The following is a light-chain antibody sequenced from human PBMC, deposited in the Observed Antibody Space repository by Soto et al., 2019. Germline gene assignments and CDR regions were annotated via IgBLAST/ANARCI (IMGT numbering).Light chain of an antibody. J-gene: IGKJ3*01. Sequence: DIQLTQSPSFLSASVGDRVTITCRASQGISSYLVWYQQKSGKAPKVLIYLASILQSGVPSRFSGSGSGTEFTLTINSWQPEDFATYDCQQFNSYPLTFGPGTKVHMK. CDR3: QQFNSYPLT. CDR2: LAS. CDR1: QGISSY. V-gene: IGKV1-9*01.